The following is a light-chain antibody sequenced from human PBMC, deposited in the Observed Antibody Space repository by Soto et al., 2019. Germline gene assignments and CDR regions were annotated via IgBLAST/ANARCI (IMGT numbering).Light chain of an antibody. Sequence: QSALTQPASVSGSPGQSITISCTGTSSYVGGYNYVSWYQHHPGKAPKLMIYDVSNRPSGVSNRFSGSKSGNTASLTISGLQAEDEADYYCSSYTSSNSYVFGTGTKLTVL. CDR3: SSYTSSNSYV. CDR2: DVS. V-gene: IGLV2-14*03. CDR1: SSYVGGYNY. J-gene: IGLJ1*01.